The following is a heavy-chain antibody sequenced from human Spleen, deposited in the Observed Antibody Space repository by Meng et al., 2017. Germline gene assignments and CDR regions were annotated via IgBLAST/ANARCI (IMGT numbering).Heavy chain of an antibody. CDR3: VRDFGGNSDS. D-gene: IGHD2-21*01. Sequence: EVQLVESGGRLVQPGGSLRLSCAASGFTLSSFWMHWVRQAPGKGLVWVSRMNEDGSTINHAGSVKGRFTISRDSARNMLYLQMNTLRVEDTAVYYCVRDFGGNSDSWGQGTLVTVSS. V-gene: IGHV3-74*01. J-gene: IGHJ4*02. CDR2: MNEDGSTI. CDR1: GFTLSSFW.